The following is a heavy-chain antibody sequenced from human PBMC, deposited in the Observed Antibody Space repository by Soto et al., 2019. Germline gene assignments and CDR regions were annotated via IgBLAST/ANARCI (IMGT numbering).Heavy chain of an antibody. CDR1: GFTFSSYW. V-gene: IGHV3-74*01. CDR3: ARGTVRDHDFGDY. J-gene: IGHJ4*02. Sequence: EVQLVESGGGLVQPGGSLRLSCAASGFTFSSYWMHWVRQVPGKGLVWVSRISSDGSSTSYADSVKGRFTISRDNAKNTLYLQVNSLRAEDTAVYYCARGTVRDHDFGDYWGQGTQVAVSS. D-gene: IGHD4-17*01. CDR2: ISSDGSST.